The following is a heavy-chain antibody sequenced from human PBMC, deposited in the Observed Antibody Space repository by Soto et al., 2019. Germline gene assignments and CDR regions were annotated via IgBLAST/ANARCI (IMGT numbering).Heavy chain of an antibody. CDR2: IKQDGSEK. CDR1: GFTFSSYW. J-gene: IGHJ4*02. CDR3: AREGSNRLSALDY. D-gene: IGHD4-4*01. Sequence: EVQLVESGGGLVQPGGSLRLSCAASGFTFSSYWMSWVRQAPGKGLEWVANIKQDGSEKYYVDSVKGRFTISRDNAKNSLYLQMNSLRAEDTAVYYCAREGSNRLSALDYWGQGTLVTVSS. V-gene: IGHV3-7*01.